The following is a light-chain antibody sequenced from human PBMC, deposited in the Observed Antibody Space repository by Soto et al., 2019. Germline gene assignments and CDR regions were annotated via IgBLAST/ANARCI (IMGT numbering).Light chain of an antibody. J-gene: IGLJ1*01. CDR2: EVN. CDR1: SRDVGDYNY. CDR3: RSYTSSFTLV. Sequence: QSPLTQPGSFCGSRGQSTTISCTATSRDVGDYNYVSWYQQHPGKAPKLMIYEVNNRPSGVSNRFSGSKSGNTASLTISGLQAEDEADYYRRSYTSSFTLVFGTGTKVTVL. V-gene: IGLV2-14*01.